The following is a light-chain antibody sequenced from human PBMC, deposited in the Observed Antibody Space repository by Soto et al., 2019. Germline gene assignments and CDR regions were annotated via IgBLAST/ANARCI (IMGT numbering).Light chain of an antibody. J-gene: IGKJ1*01. Sequence: EIVMTQSPATLSVSPGERATLSCRASQSVSSNLAWYQQKPGQAPRLLIYHASIRATGIPARFSGSGSGAEFPVTIRSLHSEEFAVYYCQQYNIWRRAFGQGTKVEIK. CDR3: QQYNIWRRA. CDR1: QSVSSN. V-gene: IGKV3-15*01. CDR2: HAS.